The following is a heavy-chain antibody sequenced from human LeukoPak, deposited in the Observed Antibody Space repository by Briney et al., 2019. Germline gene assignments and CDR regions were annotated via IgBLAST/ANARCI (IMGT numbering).Heavy chain of an antibody. CDR2: ISTYSGNT. Sequence: GASVKVSCKASGYTLTSYGISWVRQAPGQGLEWMGWISTYSGNTNYAQKLQGRVTMTEDTSTDTAYMELSSLRSEDTAVYYCAINIVVVPAAIFGYWGQGTLVTVSS. CDR1: GYTLTSYG. V-gene: IGHV1-18*01. J-gene: IGHJ4*02. D-gene: IGHD2-2*01. CDR3: AINIVVVPAAIFGY.